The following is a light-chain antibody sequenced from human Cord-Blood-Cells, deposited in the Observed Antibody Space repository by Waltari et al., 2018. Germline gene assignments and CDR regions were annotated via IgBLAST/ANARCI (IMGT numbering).Light chain of an antibody. J-gene: IGKJ2*01. CDR3: MQALQTPYT. CDR1: QSLLHSNGYNY. V-gene: IGKV2-28*01. Sequence: DIVMTQSPLSLPVTPGEPASISCRSSQSLLHSNGYNYLDWYLQKPGQSPQLLIYLGSNRAFWVPDRFSGSGSGTDFTLTIRRVEAEDVGVYYCMQALQTPYTFGQGTKLEIK. CDR2: LGS.